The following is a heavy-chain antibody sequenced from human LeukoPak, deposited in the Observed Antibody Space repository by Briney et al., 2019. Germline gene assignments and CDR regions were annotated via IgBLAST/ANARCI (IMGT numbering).Heavy chain of an antibody. Sequence: GGSLRLSCATSGFTFSSFTMNWVRQAPGKGLEWVSTISDGSRDTHYAGSVKGRFTISRDDSQNIVYLQMNSLRAEDTAVYYCAGVSFSSGWYRDYWGQGTLVTVSS. J-gene: IGHJ4*02. V-gene: IGHV3-23*01. CDR3: AGVSFSSGWYRDY. D-gene: IGHD6-19*01. CDR2: ISDGSRDT. CDR1: GFTFSSFT.